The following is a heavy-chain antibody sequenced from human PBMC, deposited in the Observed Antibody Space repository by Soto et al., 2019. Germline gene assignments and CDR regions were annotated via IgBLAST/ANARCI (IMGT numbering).Heavy chain of an antibody. J-gene: IGHJ4*02. CDR3: ASVPYGRGPT. CDR2: IKPKSEGETA. D-gene: IGHD1-26*01. Sequence: EMQLVQSGGGLVKPGGSLRLSCVASRFNFSAAWLNWIRQAPGKGLEWVGRIKPKSEGETADYTAPVTGRFTISTDDSQITLQLQMDSLKTEDIAVYYCASVPYGRGPTWGLRVLVTVSS. V-gene: IGHV3-15*07. CDR1: RFNFSAAW.